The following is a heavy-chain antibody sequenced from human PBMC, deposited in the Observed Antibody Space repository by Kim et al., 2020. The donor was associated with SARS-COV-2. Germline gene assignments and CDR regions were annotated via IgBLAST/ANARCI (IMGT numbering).Heavy chain of an antibody. V-gene: IGHV4-39*01. D-gene: IGHD6-13*01. CDR1: GGSISSSSYY. Sequence: SETLSLTCTVSGGSISSSSYYWGWLRQPTGKGLEWIGSIYYSGSTYYNPSLKSRVTISVDTSKNQFSLKLSSVTAADTAGYYCARPPTAAGTLWFDPWGPGTLVTVSS. CDR3: ARPPTAAGTLWFDP. J-gene: IGHJ5*02. CDR2: IYYSGST.